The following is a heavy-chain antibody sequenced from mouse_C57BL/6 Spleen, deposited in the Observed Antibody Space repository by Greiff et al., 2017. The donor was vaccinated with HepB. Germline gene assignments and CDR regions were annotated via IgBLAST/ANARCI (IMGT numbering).Heavy chain of an antibody. D-gene: IGHD1-1*01. J-gene: IGHJ4*01. V-gene: IGHV5-6*01. CDR1: GFTFSSYG. CDR2: ISSGGSYT. Sequence: EVKLQESGGDLVKPGGSLKLSCAASGFTFSSYGMSWVRQTPDKRLEWVATISSGGSYTYYPDSVKGRFTISRDNAKNTLYLQMSSLKSEDTAMYYCAWYPFYGSPYYYAMDYWGQGTSVTVSS. CDR3: AWYPFYGSPYYYAMDY.